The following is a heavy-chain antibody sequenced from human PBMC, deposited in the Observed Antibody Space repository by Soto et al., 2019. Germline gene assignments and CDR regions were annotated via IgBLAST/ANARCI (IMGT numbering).Heavy chain of an antibody. CDR1: GFPFSSYC. CDR3: AKGIASAVVVPAAIH. J-gene: IGHJ4*02. Sequence: GGSLSLSCAASGFPFSSYCMSWVRQAPGKGLEWVAVISYDGSNTYYADSVKGRFTISRDNSKNTLYLQMNSLRAEDTAVYYCAKGIASAVVVPAAIHWGQGTLVTVSS. CDR2: ISYDGSNT. V-gene: IGHV3-30*18. D-gene: IGHD2-2*02.